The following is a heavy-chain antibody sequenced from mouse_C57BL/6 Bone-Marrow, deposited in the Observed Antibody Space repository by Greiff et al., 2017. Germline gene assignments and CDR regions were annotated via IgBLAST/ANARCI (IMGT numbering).Heavy chain of an antibody. CDR2: IYPRSGNT. Sequence: QVQLKESGAELARPGASVKLSCKASGYTFTSYGISWVKQRTGQGLEWIGEIYPRSGNTYYNEKFKGKATLTADKSSSTAYMELRSLTSEDSAVYFCARRGDYGSSYRWCAYWGQGTLVTVSA. CDR3: ARRGDYGSSYRWCAY. V-gene: IGHV1-81*01. CDR1: GYTFTSYG. J-gene: IGHJ3*01. D-gene: IGHD1-1*01.